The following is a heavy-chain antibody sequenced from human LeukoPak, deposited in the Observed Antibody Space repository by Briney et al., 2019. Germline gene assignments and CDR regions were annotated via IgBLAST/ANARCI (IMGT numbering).Heavy chain of an antibody. CDR2: ISWNSGSI. J-gene: IGHJ4*02. CDR1: GFTFDDYA. CDR3: AKDLAARVEYYFDY. D-gene: IGHD3-3*01. Sequence: GGSLRLSCAACGFTFDDYAMHWVRQAPGKGLEWVSGISWNSGSIGYADSVKGRFTISRDNAKNSLYLQMNSLRAEDTALYYCAKDLAARVEYYFDYWGQGTLVTVSS. V-gene: IGHV3-9*01.